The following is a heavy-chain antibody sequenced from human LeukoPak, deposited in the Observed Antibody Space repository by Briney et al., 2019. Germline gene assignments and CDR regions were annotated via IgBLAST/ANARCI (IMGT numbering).Heavy chain of an antibody. Sequence: ASVKVSCKASGYTFTGYYMHWVRQAPGQGLEWMGWINPNSGGTNYAQKFQGRVTMTRDTSISTAYMELSRLRSDDTAVYYCARQGWVSSWYGGANAFDIWGQGTMVTVSS. D-gene: IGHD6-13*01. J-gene: IGHJ3*02. V-gene: IGHV1-2*02. CDR3: ARQGWVSSWYGGANAFDI. CDR2: INPNSGGT. CDR1: GYTFTGYY.